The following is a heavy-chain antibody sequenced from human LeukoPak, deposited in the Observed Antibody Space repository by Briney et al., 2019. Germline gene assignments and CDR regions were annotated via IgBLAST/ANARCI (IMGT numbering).Heavy chain of an antibody. CDR1: GYIFGHNG. V-gene: IGHV1-18*01. CDR3: ARDLHTDTAMVIDY. CDR2: ISAYYGDT. Sequence: ASVKVSCTTSGYIFGHNGISWVRQAPGQGPEWMGWISAYYGDTKYAQKFQGRVTMTRDTSTSTVYMELRSLRSDDTAVYYCARDLHTDTAMVIDYWGQGTLVTVSS. D-gene: IGHD5-18*01. J-gene: IGHJ4*02.